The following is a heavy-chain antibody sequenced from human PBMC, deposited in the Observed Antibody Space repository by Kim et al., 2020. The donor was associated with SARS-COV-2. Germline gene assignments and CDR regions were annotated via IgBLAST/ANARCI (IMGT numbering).Heavy chain of an antibody. Sequence: GGSLRLSCAASGFTFDDYAMHWVRQAPGKGLEWVSGISWNSGSIGYADSVKGRFTISRDNAQNSLYLQMNSLRAEDTALYYCAKGIFITMIVVPLDYSG. CDR3: AKGIFITMIVVPLDY. CDR2: ISWNSGSI. D-gene: IGHD3-22*01. V-gene: IGHV3-9*01. CDR1: GFTFDDYA. J-gene: IGHJ4*01.